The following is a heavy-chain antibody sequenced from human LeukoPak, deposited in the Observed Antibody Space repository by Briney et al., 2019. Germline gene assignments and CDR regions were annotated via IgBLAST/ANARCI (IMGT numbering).Heavy chain of an antibody. J-gene: IGHJ5*02. CDR1: GFTFSTTW. CDR3: TTIRYGDYPGS. D-gene: IGHD4-17*01. Sequence: KSGGSLRLSCAASGFTFSTTWMSWVRHAPGKGLEWIGRIKSNPDGGTTESAAPVKGRFTISRDDSKNTLYLQLNSLTPEDTGVYYCTTIRYGDYPGSWGQGALVTVSS. CDR2: IKSNPDGGTT. V-gene: IGHV3-15*01.